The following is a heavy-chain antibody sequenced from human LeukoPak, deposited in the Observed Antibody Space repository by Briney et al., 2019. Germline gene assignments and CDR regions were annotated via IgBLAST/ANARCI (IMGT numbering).Heavy chain of an antibody. CDR1: GGSVNSYY. CDR2: IYASGTT. J-gene: IGHJ5*02. Sequence: KSSETLSLTCTVSGGSVNSYYWSWIRQPAGKGLEWIGRIYASGTTNYNPSLKSRVSMSVDTSKNQFSLKLSSLTAADTAVYYCVRDGRGYCSSGSVCYSWFDPWGQGTLVAVSS. D-gene: IGHD2-8*01. V-gene: IGHV4-4*07. CDR3: VRDGRGYCSSGSVCYSWFDP.